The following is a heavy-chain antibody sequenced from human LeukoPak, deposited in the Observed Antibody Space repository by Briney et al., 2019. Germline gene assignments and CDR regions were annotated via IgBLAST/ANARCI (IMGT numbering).Heavy chain of an antibody. J-gene: IGHJ6*03. CDR1: GFTFSNYN. V-gene: IGHV3-21*01. D-gene: IGHD4-11*01. CDR2: ISSSSSYI. Sequence: GGSLRLSCAASGFTFSNYNMNWVRQVPGKGLEWVSCISSSSSYIYSADSVKGRFTISRENAKNSLYLQMNSLRAEDTALYFCARELLTYSNHKLGHYMDVWGKGTTVTVSS. CDR3: ARELLTYSNHKLGHYMDV.